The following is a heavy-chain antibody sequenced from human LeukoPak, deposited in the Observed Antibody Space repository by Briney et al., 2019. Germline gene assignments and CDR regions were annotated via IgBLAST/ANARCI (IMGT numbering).Heavy chain of an antibody. J-gene: IGHJ5*02. V-gene: IGHV1-8*01. CDR1: GYTFTSYD. D-gene: IGHD1-14*01. Sequence: ASVKVSCKASGYTFTSYDINWVRQATGQGLEWMGWMNPNSGNTGYAQKFQGRVTMTRSTSISTAYMELSSLRSEDTAVYYCARGPPGIPWNWFDPWGQGTLVTVSS. CDR2: MNPNSGNT. CDR3: ARGPPGIPWNWFDP.